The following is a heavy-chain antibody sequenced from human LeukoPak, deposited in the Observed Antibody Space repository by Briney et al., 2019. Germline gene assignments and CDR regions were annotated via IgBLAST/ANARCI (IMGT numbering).Heavy chain of an antibody. J-gene: IGHJ4*02. D-gene: IGHD3-3*01. CDR1: GFTFSSYW. CDR2: IKQDGSEK. V-gene: IGHV3-7*03. CDR3: ARVLVSSSSAYYDFWSGYYTARYFDY. Sequence: GGSLRLSCAASGFTFSSYWMSWVHQAPGKGLEWVANIKQDGSEKYYVDSVKGRFTISRDNAKNSLYLQMNSLRAEDTAVYYCARVLVSSSSAYYDFWSGYYTARYFDYWGQGTLVTVSS.